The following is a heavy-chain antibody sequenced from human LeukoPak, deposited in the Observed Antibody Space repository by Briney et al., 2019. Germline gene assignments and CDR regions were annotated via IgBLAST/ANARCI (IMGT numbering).Heavy chain of an antibody. V-gene: IGHV1-69*06. Sequence: GSSVKVSCKASGCTFSSYAISWVRQAPGQGREWKGGIIPIFGTANYAQKFQGRVTITADKSTSTAYMELSSLRSEDTAVYYCARDVCSGGSCYSAFDYWGQGTLVTVSS. J-gene: IGHJ4*02. CDR2: IIPIFGTA. CDR1: GCTFSSYA. CDR3: ARDVCSGGSCYSAFDY. D-gene: IGHD2-15*01.